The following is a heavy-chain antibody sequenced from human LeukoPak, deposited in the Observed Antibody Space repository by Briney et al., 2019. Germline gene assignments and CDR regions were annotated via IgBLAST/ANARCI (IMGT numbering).Heavy chain of an antibody. Sequence: GGSLRLSCAASGFPLNSYEMNWVPQAPGKGLEGISYICTNCSTKYYADFVQGRLTISRDNTENSLYLQMNRLRAQDTVVYYCARGVGGYYYGMDVWGKGTTVTVSS. CDR2: ICTNCSTK. D-gene: IGHD4-23*01. J-gene: IGHJ6*04. CDR1: GFPLNSYE. V-gene: IGHV3-48*03. CDR3: ARGVGGYYYGMDV.